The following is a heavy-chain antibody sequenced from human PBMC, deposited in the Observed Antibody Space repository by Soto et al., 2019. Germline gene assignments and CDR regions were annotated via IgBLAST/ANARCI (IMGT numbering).Heavy chain of an antibody. Sequence: EVQLVESGGGLVQPGGSLRLSCAASGFTFSSYSMNWVRQAPGKGLEWVSYISSSSSTIYYADSVKGRFTISRDNAKNSLYLQMNSLREEDTAVYYCARDEYYYDSSGYHTSGFWGQGTLVTVSS. CDR1: GFTFSSYS. CDR2: ISSSSSTI. V-gene: IGHV3-48*02. D-gene: IGHD3-22*01. CDR3: ARDEYYYDSSGYHTSGF. J-gene: IGHJ4*02.